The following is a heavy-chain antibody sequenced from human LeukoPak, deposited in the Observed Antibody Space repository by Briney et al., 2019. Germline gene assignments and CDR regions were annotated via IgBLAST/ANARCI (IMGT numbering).Heavy chain of an antibody. CDR2: ISSSGGNT. J-gene: IGHJ4*02. V-gene: IGHV3-23*01. CDR1: GFTFSSYA. CDR3: AKDSTVYSSGWYDY. Sequence: GGSLRLPCAASGFTFSSYAMTWVRQAPGEGPEWGSAISSSGGNTYYADSVKGRFTIARDNSKTTRYLQMHSLRAEDTAVYYCAKDSTVYSSGWYDYWGQGTLVTVS. D-gene: IGHD6-19*01.